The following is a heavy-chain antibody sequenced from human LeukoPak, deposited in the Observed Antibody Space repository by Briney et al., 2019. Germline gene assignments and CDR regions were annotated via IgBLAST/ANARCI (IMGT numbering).Heavy chain of an antibody. Sequence: SVNVSCKASGGTFSSYASSWVRQAPGQGLEWMGGIIPIFGTANYAQKFQGRITITADKSTSTAYMEISRLRSDDTAVYYCAVNQAAAKVAAEKQNYYSYYMDVWGKGTTVTISS. J-gene: IGHJ6*03. CDR3: AVNQAAAKVAAEKQNYYSYYMDV. D-gene: IGHD2-15*01. V-gene: IGHV1-69*06. CDR1: GGTFSSYA. CDR2: IIPIFGTA.